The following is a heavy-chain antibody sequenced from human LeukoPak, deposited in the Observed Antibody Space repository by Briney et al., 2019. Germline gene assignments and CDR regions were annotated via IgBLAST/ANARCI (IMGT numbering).Heavy chain of an antibody. CDR3: ARESGWGLPHTFDF. CDR2: IKGDGSEK. CDR1: EFTFSNYW. J-gene: IGHJ3*01. D-gene: IGHD3-3*01. Sequence: GGSLRLSCVASEFTFSNYWMSWVRQAPGKGLEWVANIKGDGSEKKYVDSVKGRFTISRDNAKNSLYLQMNSLRAEDTAVYYCARESGWGLPHTFDFWGQGTMVTVSS. V-gene: IGHV3-7*01.